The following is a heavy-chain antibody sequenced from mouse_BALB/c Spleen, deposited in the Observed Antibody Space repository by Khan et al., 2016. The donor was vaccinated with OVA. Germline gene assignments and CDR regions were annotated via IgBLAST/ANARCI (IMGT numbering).Heavy chain of an antibody. CDR2: INPYNDGT. D-gene: IGHD1-1*01. CDR3: TREYCGSSYVFAY. V-gene: IGHV1S136*01. J-gene: IGHJ3*01. CDR1: GYTFTSYV. Sequence: EVQLQQSGPELVKPGASVKMSCKASGYTFTSYVMHWVKQKPGQGLEWIGYINPYNDGTKYNEKFKGKATLTSDKSSSTAYMELSSLTSEDSAVYYCTREYCGSSYVFAYWGQGTLVTVSA.